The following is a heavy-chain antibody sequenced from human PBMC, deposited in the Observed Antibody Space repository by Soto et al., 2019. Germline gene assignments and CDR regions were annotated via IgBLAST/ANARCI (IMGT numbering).Heavy chain of an antibody. D-gene: IGHD3-3*01. Sequence: SPRLSGETSGFTFSIYGMHWVRQAPGKRLEWVAVIWYDGSNKYYADDVKGRFTISRDNSKNTLYLKMNSLRAEDTAVYYCARDPSPQLMYDFWSGYYASYYYYGMDVWGQGTTVTGSS. J-gene: IGHJ6*02. V-gene: IGHV3-33*01. CDR1: GFTFSIYG. CDR3: ARDPSPQLMYDFWSGYYASYYYYGMDV. CDR2: IWYDGSNK.